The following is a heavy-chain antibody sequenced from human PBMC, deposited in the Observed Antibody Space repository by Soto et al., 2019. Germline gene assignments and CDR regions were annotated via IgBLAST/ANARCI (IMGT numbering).Heavy chain of an antibody. V-gene: IGHV5-51*01. CDR1: GYIFTTYW. J-gene: IGHJ6*02. CDR3: ARPDGDYHGSGGYGMDV. CDR2: IYPGDSDT. Sequence: GESLKISCKGSGYIFTTYWIGWVRQMPGKGLEWMGIIYPGDSDTRYSPSFQGQVTISADKSINTAYLQWSSLKASDTAMYYCARPDGDYHGSGGYGMDVWGQGTTVTV. D-gene: IGHD3-10*01.